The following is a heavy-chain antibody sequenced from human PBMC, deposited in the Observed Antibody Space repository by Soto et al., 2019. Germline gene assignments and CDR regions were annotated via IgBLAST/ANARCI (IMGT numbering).Heavy chain of an antibody. V-gene: IGHV3-23*01. D-gene: IGHD4-4*01. CDR1: GFTFSSYA. CDR3: AKDSVTTTLYYYYYSMDV. CDR2: ISGSGGST. J-gene: IGHJ6*03. Sequence: GGSLRLSCAASGFTFSSYAMSWVRQAPGKGLEWVSAISGSGGSTYYADSVKGRFTISRDNSRNTLYLQMNSLRAEDTAVYYCAKDSVTTTLYYYYYSMDVWGKGTTGT.